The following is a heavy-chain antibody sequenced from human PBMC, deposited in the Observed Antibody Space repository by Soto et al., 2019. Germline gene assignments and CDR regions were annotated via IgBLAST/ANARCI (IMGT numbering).Heavy chain of an antibody. CDR1: GFTFSGHW. CDR3: AREAGYCSRTSCYRRAFDT. V-gene: IGHV3-74*03. J-gene: IGHJ3*02. CDR2: INTDGGSS. D-gene: IGHD2-2*01. Sequence: GGSLRLSCPFSGFTFSGHWMHWVRQVPGKGLEWVSRINTDGGSSAYADSVKGRFAISRDNAKNTLYLQMNGLRAEDTAVYYCAREAGYCSRTSCYRRAFDTWGQGTTVTVSS.